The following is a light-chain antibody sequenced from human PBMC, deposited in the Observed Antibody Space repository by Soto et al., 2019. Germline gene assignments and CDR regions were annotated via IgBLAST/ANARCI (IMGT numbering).Light chain of an antibody. J-gene: IGKJ1*01. V-gene: IGKV3-20*01. CDR2: GAS. Sequence: EIVLTQSPGTLSLSPGERATLSCRASQSVSSSYLAWYQQKPDQSPRLLVYGASSRATGTPDRFSGSGSGTDFTLTITRLEPEDFAVYYCQQCGKSPWTFGQGTKVEIK. CDR3: QQCGKSPWT. CDR1: QSVSSSY.